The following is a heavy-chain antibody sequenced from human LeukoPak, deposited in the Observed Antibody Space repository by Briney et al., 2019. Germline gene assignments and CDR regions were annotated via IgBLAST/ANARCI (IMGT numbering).Heavy chain of an antibody. Sequence: PGGSLRLSCAASGFAFNKYAMSWVRQAPEKGLEWVSTISGSGGGTYYADSVKGRFTISRDDSKNTLYMQLNSLRAEDTAIYYCAKDLGRYLNSFFDYWGHGALVTVSS. V-gene: IGHV3-23*01. D-gene: IGHD1-26*01. CDR1: GFAFNKYA. CDR2: ISGSGGGT. J-gene: IGHJ4*01. CDR3: AKDLGRYLNSFFDY.